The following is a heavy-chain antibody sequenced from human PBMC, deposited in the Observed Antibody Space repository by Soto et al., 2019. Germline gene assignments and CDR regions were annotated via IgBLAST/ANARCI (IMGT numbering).Heavy chain of an antibody. CDR2: ITDNGRST. J-gene: IGHJ4*02. CDR3: AKERATTTAFDY. D-gene: IGHD4-17*01. CDR1: GFTFSRDG. V-gene: IGHV3-23*01. Sequence: PGGSLRLSCAASGFTFSRDGMSWGRQAPGKGLEWVSLITDNGRSTYYADSVKGRFTISRDNTKNTLFLQMNSLRAEDTAVYYCAKERATTTAFDYWGQGALVTVSS.